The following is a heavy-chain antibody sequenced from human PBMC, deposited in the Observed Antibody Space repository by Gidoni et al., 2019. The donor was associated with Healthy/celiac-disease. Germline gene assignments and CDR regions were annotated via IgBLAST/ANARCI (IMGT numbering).Heavy chain of an antibody. D-gene: IGHD2-21*02. J-gene: IGHJ6*02. V-gene: IGHV3-53*01. Sequence: EVQLVESGGGLIQPGGSLRLSCAASGFTVSSNYMSWVRQAPGKGLEWVSVIYSGGSTYYADSVKGRFTISRDNSKNTLYLQMNSLRAEDTAVYYCASYGGNSAGSYYYGMDVWGQGTTVTVSS. CDR2: IYSGGST. CDR3: ASYGGNSAGSYYYGMDV. CDR1: GFTVSSNY.